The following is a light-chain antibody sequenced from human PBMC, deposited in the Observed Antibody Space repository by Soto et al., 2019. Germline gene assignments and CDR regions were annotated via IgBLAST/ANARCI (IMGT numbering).Light chain of an antibody. CDR2: DAS. V-gene: IGKV3-20*01. CDR3: QQYGSSAPIT. CDR1: QSVSNNY. J-gene: IGKJ5*01. Sequence: EIVLTQSPGTLSLSPGERATLSCRASQSVSNNYLAWYQQKPGQAPSLLIYDASSMATGIPDRFSGSGSGTDFTLTISRLEPEDFAMYYCQQYGSSAPITFGQGTRLEIE.